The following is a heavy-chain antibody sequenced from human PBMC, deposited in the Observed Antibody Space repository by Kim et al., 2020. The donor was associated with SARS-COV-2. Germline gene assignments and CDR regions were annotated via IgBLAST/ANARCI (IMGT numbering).Heavy chain of an antibody. J-gene: IGHJ5*02. V-gene: IGHV4-30-2*04. D-gene: IGHD6-13*01. Sequence: PSLKPRGTISVDTSKNQFPLKLSSVTAADTAVYYGARDRAAAGTGWFDPWGQGTLVTVSS. CDR3: ARDRAAAGTGWFDP.